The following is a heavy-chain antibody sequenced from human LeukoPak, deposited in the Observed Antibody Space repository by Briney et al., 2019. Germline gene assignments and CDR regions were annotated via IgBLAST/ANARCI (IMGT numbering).Heavy chain of an antibody. D-gene: IGHD2-15*01. CDR1: GSSISGDYF. CDR2: VNQGGRT. CDR3: ARVIGATSMDC. V-gene: IGHV4-38-2*02. Sequence: SETLSLTCSVSGSSISGDYFWGWVRQPPGKGLEWIGSVNQGGRTYYYWSLKSRVTMSGDTSKNQLSLKLTSVTAADTAVYFCARVIGATSMDCWGQGILVTVSS. J-gene: IGHJ4*02.